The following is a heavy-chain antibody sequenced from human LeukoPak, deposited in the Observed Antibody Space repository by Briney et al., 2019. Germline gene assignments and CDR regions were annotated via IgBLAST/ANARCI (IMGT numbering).Heavy chain of an antibody. J-gene: IGHJ5*02. CDR3: ARGASYYYDSSGYYYLDWFDP. CDR2: FYYSGSP. CDR1: GASISSYY. D-gene: IGHD3-22*01. V-gene: IGHV4-59*08. Sequence: PSETLSLTCTVSGASISSYYWSWIRQPPGKGLEWIGYFYYSGSPSYNPSLKSRVTISVDTSKNQLSLKLSSVTAADTAVYYCARGASYYYDSSGYYYLDWFDPWGQGTLVTVSS.